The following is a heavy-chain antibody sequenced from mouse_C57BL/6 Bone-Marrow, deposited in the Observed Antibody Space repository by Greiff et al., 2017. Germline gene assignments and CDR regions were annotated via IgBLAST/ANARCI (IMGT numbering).Heavy chain of an antibody. D-gene: IGHD1-1*01. CDR1: GYTFTSYG. J-gene: IGHJ1*01. CDR3: ASSAYYGRGYWYFDF. CDR2: IYPRSGNT. Sequence: QVQLQQSGAELARPGASVKLSCKASGYTFTSYGISWVKQRTGQGLEWIGDIYPRSGNTNYNEKFKGKATLTADKSSSTAYMELRSLTSEDSAVYFCASSAYYGRGYWYFDFWGSGPTVLVTS. V-gene: IGHV1-81*01.